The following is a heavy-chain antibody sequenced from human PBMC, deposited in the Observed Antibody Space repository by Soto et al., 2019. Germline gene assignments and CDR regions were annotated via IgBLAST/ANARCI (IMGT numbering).Heavy chain of an antibody. Sequence: PAETLSLTCTASGGSFSSGSYYWSWLRQPPGQGLEWIGYIYYSGSTNYNPSLKSRVTISVDTSKNQFSLKLSSVTAADTAVYYWARDRSLTDKSYYDYGMDVWGQGTTVTVSS. CDR1: GGSFSSGSYY. CDR2: IYYSGST. CDR3: ARDRSLTDKSYYDYGMDV. V-gene: IGHV4-61*01. J-gene: IGHJ6*02.